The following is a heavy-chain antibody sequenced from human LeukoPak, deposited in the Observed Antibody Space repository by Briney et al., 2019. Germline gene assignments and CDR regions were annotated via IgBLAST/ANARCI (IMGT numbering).Heavy chain of an antibody. CDR2: INHSGST. D-gene: IGHD5-18*01. V-gene: IGHV4-34*01. Sequence: PSETLSLTCAVYGGSFSGYYWSWLRQPPGKGLEWIGEINHSGSTNYNPSLKSRVTISVDTSKNQFSLKLSSVTAADTAVYYCARELLGYSYGYKGRYYYYYMDVWGKGTTVTVSS. CDR3: ARELLGYSYGYKGRYYYYYMDV. CDR1: GGSFSGYY. J-gene: IGHJ6*03.